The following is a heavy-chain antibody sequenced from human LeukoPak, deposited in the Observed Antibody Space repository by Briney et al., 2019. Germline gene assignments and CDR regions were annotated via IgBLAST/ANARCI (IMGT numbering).Heavy chain of an antibody. V-gene: IGHV3-23*01. Sequence: GGFLRLSCAASGFTFSSYGLNWVRQAPGKGLAWVSAISGGAPSTYYADSVKGRFTMSRDNSKHTLYLQMNSLRAEDTGVYYCAKLYGSGTHYPIDYWGQGILVTVSS. CDR1: GFTFSSYG. CDR3: AKLYGSGTHYPIDY. CDR2: ISGGAPST. D-gene: IGHD3-10*01. J-gene: IGHJ4*02.